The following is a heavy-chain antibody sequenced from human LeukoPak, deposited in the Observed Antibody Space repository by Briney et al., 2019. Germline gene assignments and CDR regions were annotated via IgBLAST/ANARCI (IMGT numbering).Heavy chain of an antibody. CDR1: GYSFTSDW. Sequence: GESLKISCKSSGYSFTSDWIGWVRQMPGKGLEWMGVIYPGDSDTRYSPSFQGQVTISADKSNSTAYLQWHSLKASDTAMYYCARSGGLFGGSMDVWGKGTTVTVSS. V-gene: IGHV5-51*01. CDR2: IYPGDSDT. D-gene: IGHD3-3*01. CDR3: ARSGGLFGGSMDV. J-gene: IGHJ6*03.